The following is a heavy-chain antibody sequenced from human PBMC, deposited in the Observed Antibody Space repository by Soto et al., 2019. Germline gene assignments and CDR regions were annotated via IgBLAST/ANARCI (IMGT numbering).Heavy chain of an antibody. V-gene: IGHV4-39*01. CDR2: IYYSGST. CDR3: ARKLWFGELLHRNNWFDP. D-gene: IGHD3-10*01. Sequence: SETLSLTCTVSGGSISSSSYYWGWIRQPPGKGLEWIGSIYYSGSTYYNPSLKSRVTISVDTSKNQFSLKLSSVTAADTAVYYCARKLWFGELLHRNNWFDPWGQGTLVTVSS. CDR1: GGSISSSSYY. J-gene: IGHJ5*02.